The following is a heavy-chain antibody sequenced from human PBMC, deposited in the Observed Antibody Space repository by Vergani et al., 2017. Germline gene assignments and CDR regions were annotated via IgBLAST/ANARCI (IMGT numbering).Heavy chain of an antibody. CDR2: INSDGSST. Sequence: EVQLVESGGGLVQPGGSLRLSCAASGFTFSSYWMHWLRQGPGKGLVWVSRINSDGSSTSYAESVKGRFTISRDNAKNTLYLQMNSLRAEDTAVYYCAREYCSGGSCYGHDYWGQGTLVTVSS. J-gene: IGHJ4*02. V-gene: IGHV3-74*01. D-gene: IGHD2-15*01. CDR3: AREYCSGGSCYGHDY. CDR1: GFTFSSYW.